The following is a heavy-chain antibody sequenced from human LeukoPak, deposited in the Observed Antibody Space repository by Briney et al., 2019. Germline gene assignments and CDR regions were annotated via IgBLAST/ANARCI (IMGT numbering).Heavy chain of an antibody. CDR2: ISSGSDHI. CDR3: ARNDYSTSSGYDY. V-gene: IGHV3-21*01. Sequence: GGSLRLSCAASGFTFSTYSMNWVRQAPGKGREWVASISSGSDHIFYADSVKGRFTISRDNAKNSLYLQMDSLRAEDTAVFFCARNDYSTSSGYDYWGQGTLVTVSS. D-gene: IGHD4-11*01. J-gene: IGHJ4*02. CDR1: GFTFSTYS.